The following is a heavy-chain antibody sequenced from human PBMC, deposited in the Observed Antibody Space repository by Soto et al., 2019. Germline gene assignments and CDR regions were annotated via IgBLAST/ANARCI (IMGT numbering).Heavy chain of an antibody. CDR3: AREVGGLPDYYYDSSGYPDAFDI. D-gene: IGHD3-22*01. V-gene: IGHV1-18*01. J-gene: IGHJ3*02. Sequence: QVQLVQSGAEVKKPGASVKVSCKASGYTFTTYVISWVRQAPGQGLEWMGWISAYNGNTNYAQKFQGRVTMTTDTSTSRAYMDLRSLRSDDTAVYYFAREVGGLPDYYYDSSGYPDAFDIWGQGTMVTGSS. CDR2: ISAYNGNT. CDR1: GYTFTTYV.